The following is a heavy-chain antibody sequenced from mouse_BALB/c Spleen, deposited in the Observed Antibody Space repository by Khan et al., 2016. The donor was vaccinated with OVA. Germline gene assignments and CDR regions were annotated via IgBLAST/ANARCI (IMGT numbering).Heavy chain of an antibody. CDR2: IYPNNGGA. Sequence: VQLQQSGPELVKPGASVKISCKASGYTFTDYNMDWVKQSLGKSLEWIGYIYPNNGGAGYNQKFKTKATLTVDISSSTAYMELRSVTSENSAVCHWSRAGYGSFAYWGQGTLVTVSA. CDR3: SRAGYGSFAY. V-gene: IGHV1S29*02. CDR1: GYTFTDYN. J-gene: IGHJ3*01. D-gene: IGHD1-2*01.